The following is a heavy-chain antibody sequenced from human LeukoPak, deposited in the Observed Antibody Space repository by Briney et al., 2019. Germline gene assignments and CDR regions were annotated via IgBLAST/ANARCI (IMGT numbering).Heavy chain of an antibody. CDR1: GGSISSYY. D-gene: IGHD5-18*01. CDR3: ARDYQGGYGDKTVDY. CDR2: IYYSGST. J-gene: IGHJ4*02. V-gene: IGHV4-59*12. Sequence: SETLSLTCTVSGGSISSYYWSWIRQPPGKGLEWIGYIYYSGSTNYNPSLKSRVTISVDTSKNQSSLKLSSVTAADTAVYYCARDYQGGYGDKTVDYWGQGTLVTVSS.